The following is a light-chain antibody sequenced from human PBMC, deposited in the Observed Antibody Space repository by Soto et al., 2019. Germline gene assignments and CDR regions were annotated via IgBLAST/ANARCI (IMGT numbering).Light chain of an antibody. CDR3: SSYTSSSTVV. Sequence: QSALTQPASVSGSPGQSITISCTGTSSDVGGYNYVSWYQQPPGKAPKLMIYDVSNRPSGVSNGFSGSKSGNTASLTISGLQAEDESDYYCSSYTSSSTVVFGGGTKLTVL. CDR2: DVS. CDR1: SSDVGGYNY. V-gene: IGLV2-14*01. J-gene: IGLJ2*01.